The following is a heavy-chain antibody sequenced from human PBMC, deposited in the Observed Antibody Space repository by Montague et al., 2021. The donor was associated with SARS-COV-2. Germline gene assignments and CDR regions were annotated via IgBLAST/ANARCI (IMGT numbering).Heavy chain of an antibody. CDR1: FGSISTYY. CDR2: IFYNGST. Sequence: SETLSLTCTVSFGSISTYYWSWIRQPPGKGLEWIGFIFYNGSTKYNPSLKRRVSISLDTSKNQFSLKLSSVTAADTAVYYCARQDAWAYCGDGCYRGWFDSWGQGTLVTVSS. CDR3: ARQDAWAYCGDGCYRGWFDS. J-gene: IGHJ5*01. V-gene: IGHV4-59*01. D-gene: IGHD2-21*01.